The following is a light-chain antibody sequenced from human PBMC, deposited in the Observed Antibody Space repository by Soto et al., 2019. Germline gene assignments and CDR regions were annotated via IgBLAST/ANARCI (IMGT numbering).Light chain of an antibody. J-gene: IGKJ2*01. CDR2: GAS. Sequence: EIVLTQSPGTLSLSPGERATLFCRASESVSSSYLAWYQQKPGQAPRLLIYGASSRATGIPDRFSGSGSGTDFTLTISRLEPEDFAVYYCQQYGSSPAYTFGQGTKLEFK. V-gene: IGKV3-20*01. CDR1: ESVSSSY. CDR3: QQYGSSPAYT.